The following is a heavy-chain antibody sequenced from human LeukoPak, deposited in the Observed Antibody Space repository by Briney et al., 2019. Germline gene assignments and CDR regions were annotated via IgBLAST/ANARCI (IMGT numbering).Heavy chain of an antibody. Sequence: GGSRRLSCAASGFTFSSYSMNWVPQAPGKGLEWGSSISSSSSYIYYADSVKGRFTISRDNAKNSLYLQMKRLRAEDTAVYYCARDPRDSSGWYSGGSDYFDYWGQGTLVTVSS. V-gene: IGHV3-21*01. J-gene: IGHJ4*02. CDR2: ISSSSSYI. D-gene: IGHD6-19*01. CDR3: ARDPRDSSGWYSGGSDYFDY. CDR1: GFTFSSYS.